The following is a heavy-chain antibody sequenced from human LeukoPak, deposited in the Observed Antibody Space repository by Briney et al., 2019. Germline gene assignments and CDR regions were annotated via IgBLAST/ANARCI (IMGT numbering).Heavy chain of an antibody. Sequence: SETLSLTCTVSGGSISSYYWSWIRQPPGKGLEWVGSIYYSGITNYNPSLKSRVTMSVDTSKNQFSLKLSSVTAADTAVYYCAKGSGYDSLDYWGQGTLVTVSS. CDR1: GGSISSYY. D-gene: IGHD5-12*01. V-gene: IGHV4-59*01. CDR2: IYYSGIT. J-gene: IGHJ4*02. CDR3: AKGSGYDSLDY.